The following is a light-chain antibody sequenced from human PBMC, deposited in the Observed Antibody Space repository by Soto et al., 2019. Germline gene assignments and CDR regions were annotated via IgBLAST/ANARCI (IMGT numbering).Light chain of an antibody. CDR1: QSVSSN. V-gene: IGKV3-15*01. CDR3: QQYNNWWT. J-gene: IGKJ1*01. CDR2: GAS. Sequence: EIVLTQSPGTLSLSPGERATLSCRASQSVSSNLAWYQQKPGQAPRLLIYGASTRATGIPARFTGSGSATEFTLTISSLLFDDSAVYYCQQYNNWWTFGQGTKVDIK.